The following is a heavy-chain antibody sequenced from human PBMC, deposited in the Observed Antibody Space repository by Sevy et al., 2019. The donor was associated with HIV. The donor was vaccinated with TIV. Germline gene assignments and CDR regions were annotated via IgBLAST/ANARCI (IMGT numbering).Heavy chain of an antibody. Sequence: SETLSLTCTVSGGSISSGSYYWSWIRQPAGKGLEWIGRIYTSGGTNYNPSLKSRVTISVDTSKNQFSLKLSSVTAADTAVYYCARVLGDYYDSSGYLRESDFDIWGQGTMVTVSS. J-gene: IGHJ3*02. CDR1: GGSISSGSYY. CDR3: ARVLGDYYDSSGYLRESDFDI. D-gene: IGHD3-22*01. V-gene: IGHV4-61*02. CDR2: IYTSGGT.